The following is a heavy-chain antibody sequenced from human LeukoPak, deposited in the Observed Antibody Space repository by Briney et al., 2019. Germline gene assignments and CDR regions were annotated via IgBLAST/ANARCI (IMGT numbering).Heavy chain of an antibody. CDR2: ISYDGYDK. CDR3: ARGLGTYWYFDL. Sequence: PGGSLRLSCAASGFTFNDYAMYWVRQAPGKGLEWVTLISYDGYDKSYADSVRGRFTISRDNSRNTLYLQMDSLRSEDTAVYYCARGLGTYWYFDLWGRGTLVTVSS. V-gene: IGHV3-30-3*01. D-gene: IGHD1-1*01. CDR1: GFTFNDYA. J-gene: IGHJ2*01.